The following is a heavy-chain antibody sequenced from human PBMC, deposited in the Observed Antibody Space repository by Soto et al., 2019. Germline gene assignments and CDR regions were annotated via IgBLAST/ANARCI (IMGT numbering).Heavy chain of an antibody. CDR3: AASIFSYGMDV. V-gene: IGHV5-51*01. CDR1: GYTFTNYW. J-gene: IGHJ6*02. CDR2: IYPGDSDT. Sequence: GESLKISCKGSGYTFTNYWIGWVRQMPGKGLEWMGIIYPGDSDTKYNPSFQGQVTISADKSITTTYLQWSSLKASDTAIYYCAASIFSYGMDVWGPGTTVTVSS.